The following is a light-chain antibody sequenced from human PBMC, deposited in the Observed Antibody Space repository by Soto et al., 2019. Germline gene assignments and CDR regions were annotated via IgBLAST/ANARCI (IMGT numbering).Light chain of an antibody. V-gene: IGLV2-14*01. Sequence: QSALTQPASVSGSPGQSTTISCTGTSSDIGAYNYVSWYQHRPGTAPKLIIYDVRNRPSGISPRFSGSKSGNAASLTISGLQAEDEADYFCSSFTSSSTLLFGVGTKVTVL. J-gene: IGLJ2*01. CDR2: DVR. CDR3: SSFTSSSTLL. CDR1: SSDIGAYNY.